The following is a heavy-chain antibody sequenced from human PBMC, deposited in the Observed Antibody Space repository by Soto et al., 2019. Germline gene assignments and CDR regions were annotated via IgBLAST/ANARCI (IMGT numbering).Heavy chain of an antibody. V-gene: IGHV3-23*01. J-gene: IGHJ4*02. D-gene: IGHD3-10*01. CDR3: AKVFSPEGGNYFEY. CDR2: ISGSGGST. CDR1: GFTFSSYA. Sequence: GGSLRLSCAASGFTFSSYAMSWVRQAPGKGLEWVSAISGSGGSTYYADSVKGRFTISRGNDKSTVFLEMNSLRAEDTAVYYCAKVFSPEGGNYFEYWGQGTMVTVSS.